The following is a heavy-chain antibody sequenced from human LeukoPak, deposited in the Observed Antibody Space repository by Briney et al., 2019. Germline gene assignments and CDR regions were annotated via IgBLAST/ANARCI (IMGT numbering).Heavy chain of an antibody. D-gene: IGHD3-9*01. CDR3: ARDDDILTGYYGMDV. CDR1: GYTFTGYY. V-gene: IGHV1-2*02. J-gene: IGHJ6*02. Sequence: GASAKVSFKASGYTFTGYYMHWVRQAPGQGLEWMGWINPNSGGTNYAQKFQGRVTMTRDTSISTAYMELSRLRSDDTAVYYCARDDDILTGYYGMDVWGQGTTVTVSS. CDR2: INPNSGGT.